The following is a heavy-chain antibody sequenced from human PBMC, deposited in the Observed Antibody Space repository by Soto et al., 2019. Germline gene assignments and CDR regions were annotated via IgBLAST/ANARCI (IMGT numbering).Heavy chain of an antibody. J-gene: IGHJ5*02. D-gene: IGHD6-13*01. CDR2: INPNSGGT. CDR1: GYTFTGYY. CDR3: ARRPRWAYNCFDP. V-gene: IGHV1-2*02. Sequence: ASVKVSCKASGYTFTGYYMHWVRQAPGQGLEWMGWINPNSGGTNYAQKFQGRVTMTRDTSISTAYMELSRLRSDDTAVYYCARRPRWAYNCFDPWGQGTLVTVSS.